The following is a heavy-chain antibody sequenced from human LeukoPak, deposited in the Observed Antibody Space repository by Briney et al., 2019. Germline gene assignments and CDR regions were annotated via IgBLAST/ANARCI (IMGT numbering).Heavy chain of an antibody. J-gene: IGHJ4*02. CDR1: GGSFSGYY. CDR2: INHSGST. CDR3: ARGQVVGASFDY. Sequence: SETLSLTCAVYGGSFSGYYWSWIRQPPGEGLEWIGEINHSGSTNYNPSLKSRVTISVDTSKNQFSLKLSSVTAADTAVYYCARGQVVGASFDYWGQGTLVTVSS. V-gene: IGHV4-34*01. D-gene: IGHD1-26*01.